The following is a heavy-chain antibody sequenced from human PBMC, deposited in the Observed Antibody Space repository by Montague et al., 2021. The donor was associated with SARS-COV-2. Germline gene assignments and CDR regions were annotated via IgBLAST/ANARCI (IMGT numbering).Heavy chain of an antibody. D-gene: IGHD6-13*01. CDR2: IYYSGST. CDR3: ARDVGWYSSSWFDY. V-gene: IGHV4-31*03. J-gene: IGHJ4*02. Sequence: TLSLTCTVSGGSISSGGCYWSWLRQRPGKGLEWNRYIYYSGSTYSTPSLKSGVTISVATSKNQFSLKLSSVTAADTAVYYCARDVGWYSSSWFDYWGQGTLVTVSS. CDR1: GGSISSGGCY.